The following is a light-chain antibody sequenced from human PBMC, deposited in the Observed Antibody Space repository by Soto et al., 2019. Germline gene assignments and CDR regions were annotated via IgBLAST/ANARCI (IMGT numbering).Light chain of an antibody. CDR2: DVL. V-gene: IGLV2-11*01. CDR3: CSYAGSNCPVDV. J-gene: IGLJ1*01. Sequence: QSALTQPRSESGSPGQSVTISCTGTSSYVGGYHYGSWYQQHPGKATKLMIDDVLRRPSGVPDRFSGCKSGHPASPTISGLTAEDEGRHNCCSYAGSNCPVDVFGTGTKLTVL. CDR1: SSYVGGYHY.